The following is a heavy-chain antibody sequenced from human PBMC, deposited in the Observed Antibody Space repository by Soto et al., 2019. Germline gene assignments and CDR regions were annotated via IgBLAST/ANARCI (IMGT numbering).Heavy chain of an antibody. CDR1: GGTFSSYA. V-gene: IGHV1-69*13. CDR2: IIPIFGTA. Sequence: SVKVSCKASGGTFSSYAISWVRQAPGQGLEWMGGIIPIFGTANYAQKFQGRVTITADESTSTAYMELSSLRSEDTAVYYCARTRRDGSLDAFDIWGQGTMVTVS. D-gene: IGHD5-12*01. CDR3: ARTRRDGSLDAFDI. J-gene: IGHJ3*02.